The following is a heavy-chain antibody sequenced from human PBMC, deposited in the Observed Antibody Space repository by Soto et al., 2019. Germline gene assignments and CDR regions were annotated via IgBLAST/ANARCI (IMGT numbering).Heavy chain of an antibody. J-gene: IGHJ4*02. CDR2: VFSGGVT. D-gene: IGHD5-18*01. CDR3: AGARGYTYGFEC. CDR1: GFTVRGNY. Sequence: GWSLRLSCTPSGFTVRGNYVSWVRQASGKGLEWVSIVFSGGVTYYADSVKGRFTISKDISTNTLSLQMNSLRAEDTAVYFCAGARGYTYGFECWGQGTPVTVSS. V-gene: IGHV3-53*01.